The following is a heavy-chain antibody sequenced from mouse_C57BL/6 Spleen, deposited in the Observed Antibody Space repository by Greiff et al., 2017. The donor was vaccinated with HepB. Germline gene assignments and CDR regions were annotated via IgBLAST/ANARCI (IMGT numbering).Heavy chain of an antibody. CDR3: ARKSSGWAMDY. Sequence: QVQLKQSGAELARPGASVKLSCKASGYTFTSYGISWVKQRTGQGLEWIGEIYPRSGNTYYNEKFKGKATLTADKSSSTAYMELRSLTSEDSAVYFCARKSSGWAMDYWGQGTSVTVSS. CDR1: GYTFTSYG. V-gene: IGHV1-81*01. J-gene: IGHJ4*01. D-gene: IGHD3-2*02. CDR2: IYPRSGNT.